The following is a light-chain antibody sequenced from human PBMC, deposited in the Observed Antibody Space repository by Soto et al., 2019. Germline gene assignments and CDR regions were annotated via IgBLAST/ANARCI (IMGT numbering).Light chain of an antibody. Sequence: EIVLTQSPATLSLSPGERASLSCRASQRIRTYLAWYQQKSGQAPRLLIYDASNRATGIPARFSGSGSGTDFTLTISRLEPEDFAVYYCLQRSSWPITFGQGTRLQIK. CDR2: DAS. CDR3: LQRSSWPIT. CDR1: QRIRTY. J-gene: IGKJ5*01. V-gene: IGKV3-11*01.